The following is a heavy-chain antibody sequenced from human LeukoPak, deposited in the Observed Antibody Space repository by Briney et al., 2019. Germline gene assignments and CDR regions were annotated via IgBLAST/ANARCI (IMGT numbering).Heavy chain of an antibody. CDR3: ARHLTVAGRFDY. CDR1: GGSISSATYY. Sequence: PSETLSLTCTVSGGSISSATYYWSWIRQPAGKGLEWIGRVYSRGSTNYNPSLKSRVTMSVDTSKNQFSLKLSSVTAADTAVYYCARHLTVAGRFDYWGQGTLVTVSS. D-gene: IGHD6-19*01. J-gene: IGHJ4*02. V-gene: IGHV4-61*02. CDR2: VYSRGST.